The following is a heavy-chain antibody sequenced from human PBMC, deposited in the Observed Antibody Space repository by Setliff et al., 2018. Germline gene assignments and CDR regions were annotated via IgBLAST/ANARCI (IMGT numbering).Heavy chain of an antibody. D-gene: IGHD3-3*01. Sequence: PSETLSLTCTVYGGSFSDYYWGWIRQSPGNRPEWIAEINQSGNTNYNPSLNSRVSVSVDTSTNQFSLKVFSVTAADTAVYYCRFWSGYYKNDYLAQGTLVTVSS. J-gene: IGHJ4*02. CDR1: GGSFSDYY. CDR3: RFWSGYYKNDY. CDR2: INQSGNT. V-gene: IGHV4-34*01.